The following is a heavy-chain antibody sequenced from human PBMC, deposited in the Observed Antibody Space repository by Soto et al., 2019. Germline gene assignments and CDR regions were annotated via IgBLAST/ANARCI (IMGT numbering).Heavy chain of an antibody. CDR1: GGTFSSYA. V-gene: IGHV1-69*01. J-gene: IGHJ6*02. CDR3: ARGQFHHVSNYYYALNV. CDR2: FIPMFNRP. Sequence: QVQLVQSGAEVKKPGSSVKVSCKASGGTFSSYAISWVRQAPGQGLEWMGGFIPMFNRPHSARQFQGRFTITANESTSPAYMDLSSLRSEDTAVYYCARGQFHHVSNYYYALNVWGQGNTVTVS.